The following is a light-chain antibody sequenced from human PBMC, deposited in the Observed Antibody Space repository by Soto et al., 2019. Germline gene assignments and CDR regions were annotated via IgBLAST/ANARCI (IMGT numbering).Light chain of an antibody. CDR1: QSISNY. CDR3: QHSYSTPRT. V-gene: IGKV1-39*01. CDR2: AAS. Sequence: DIQMTQSPSSLSAPVGDRVTITCRASQSISNYLNWYQQKPVKAPKLLMYAASSLQSGVPSRFSCSGSGTDFTLTISSLQPEDFATYYCQHSYSTPRTFGQGTNVEIK. J-gene: IGKJ1*01.